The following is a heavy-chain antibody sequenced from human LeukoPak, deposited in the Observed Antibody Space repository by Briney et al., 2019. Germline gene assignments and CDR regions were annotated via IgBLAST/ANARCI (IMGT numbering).Heavy chain of an antibody. CDR2: INHSGST. CDR1: GRSFSGYY. Sequence: SETLSLTCAVYGRSFSGYYWSWIRQPPGKGLEWIGEINHSGSTNYNPSLKSRVTIAADTSKNQFSLKLSSVTAADTAVYYCARGRRRGYSYGLDYWGQGTLVTVSS. V-gene: IGHV4-34*01. D-gene: IGHD5-18*01. CDR3: ARGRRRGYSYGLDY. J-gene: IGHJ4*02.